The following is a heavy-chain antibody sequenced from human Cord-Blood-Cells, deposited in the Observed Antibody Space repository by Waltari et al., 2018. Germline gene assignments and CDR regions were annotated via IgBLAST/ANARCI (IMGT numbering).Heavy chain of an antibody. CDR2: INPNSGGT. D-gene: IGHD1-7*01. Sequence: QVQLVQSGAEVKKPGASVKVSCNASGYTFTGYYMHWVRQAPGQGLEWMGWINPNSGGTNYAQKFQGRVTMTRDTSISTAYMELSRLRSDDTAVYYCAREMELELSSISNDYWGQGTLVTVSS. V-gene: IGHV1-2*02. CDR1: GYTFTGYY. J-gene: IGHJ4*02. CDR3: AREMELELSSISNDY.